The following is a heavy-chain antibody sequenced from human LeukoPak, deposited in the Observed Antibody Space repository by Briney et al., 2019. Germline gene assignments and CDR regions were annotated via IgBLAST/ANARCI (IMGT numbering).Heavy chain of an antibody. D-gene: IGHD6-6*01. CDR1: GGSISSSSYY. J-gene: IGHJ4*02. Sequence: PSETLSLTCTVSGGSISSSSYYWGWIRQPPGKGLEWIGSIYYSGSTYYNPSLKSRVTISVDKSKNQFSLKLSAVPAADTAVYYCARKSIAARLPFDYWGQGTLVTVSS. V-gene: IGHV4-39*07. CDR3: ARKSIAARLPFDY. CDR2: IYYSGST.